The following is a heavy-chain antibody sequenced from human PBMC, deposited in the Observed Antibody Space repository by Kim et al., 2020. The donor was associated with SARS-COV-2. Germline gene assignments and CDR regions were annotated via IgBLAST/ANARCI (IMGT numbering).Heavy chain of an antibody. CDR1: GGSFSGYY. D-gene: IGHD3-22*01. CDR2: INHSGST. J-gene: IGHJ4*02. Sequence: SETLSLTCAVYGGSFSGYYWSWIRQPPGKGLEWIGEINHSGSTNYNPSLKSRVTISVDTSKNQFPLKLSSVTAADTTVYYCARTVREEVVVIIFDYWGQGTLVTVSS. CDR3: ARTVREEVVVIIFDY. V-gene: IGHV4-34*01.